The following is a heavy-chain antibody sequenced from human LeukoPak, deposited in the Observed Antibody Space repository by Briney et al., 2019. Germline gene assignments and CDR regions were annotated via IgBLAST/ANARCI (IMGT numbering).Heavy chain of an antibody. D-gene: IGHD6-13*01. Sequence: SETLSLTCAVYGGSFGGYYWSWIRQPPGKGLEWIGEINHSGSTNYNPSLKSRVTISVDTSKNQFSLKLSSVTAADTAVYYCARRGGSSWSFDYWGQGTLVTVSS. CDR3: ARRGGSSWSFDY. CDR1: GGSFGGYY. CDR2: INHSGST. J-gene: IGHJ4*02. V-gene: IGHV4-34*01.